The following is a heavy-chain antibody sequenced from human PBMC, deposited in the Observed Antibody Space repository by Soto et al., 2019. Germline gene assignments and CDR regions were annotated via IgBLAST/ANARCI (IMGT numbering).Heavy chain of an antibody. V-gene: IGHV4-39*01. CDR2: RYYTGST. D-gene: IGHD2-2*01. CDR1: GGSISSSGYD. J-gene: IGHJ5*02. Sequence: SETLSLTCTVSGGSISSSGYDWVWIRQSPGKGLEWIGSRYYTGSTYYNPSLKSRITMSVDTSKNQVSLKLSSVTAADTAVYYCARHGGHDCSSTRCYRRGWFDPWCQGIQVTVSS. CDR3: ARHGGHDCSSTRCYRRGWFDP.